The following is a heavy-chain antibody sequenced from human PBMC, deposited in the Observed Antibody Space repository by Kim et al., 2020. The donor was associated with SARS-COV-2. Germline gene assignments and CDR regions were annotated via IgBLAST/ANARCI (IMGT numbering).Heavy chain of an antibody. Sequence: ASVKVSCKASGYTFSSYGISWVRQVPGQGLEWMAWISTYSGKTTYSQNLQGRVTLTTETSTSTAYMEMRGLRSDDTAVYYCARDKGRFDWNDGCLVYWGQGTLVTVSS. J-gene: IGHJ4*02. V-gene: IGHV1-18*04. CDR3: ARDKGRFDWNDGCLVY. CDR2: ISTYSGKT. CDR1: GYTFSSYG. D-gene: IGHD1-1*01.